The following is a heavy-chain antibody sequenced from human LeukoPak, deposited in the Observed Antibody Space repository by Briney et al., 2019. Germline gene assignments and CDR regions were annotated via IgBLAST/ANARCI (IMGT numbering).Heavy chain of an antibody. Sequence: SQTLSLTCTVSGGSISSGDYYWSWIRQPPGKGLEWIGEINHSGSTNYNPSLKSRVTISVDTSKNQFSLKLSSVTAADTAVYYCARGLNIVVVPAAIGHWFDPWGQGTLVTVSS. J-gene: IGHJ5*02. D-gene: IGHD2-2*01. CDR1: GGSISSGDYY. V-gene: IGHV4-30-4*01. CDR2: INHSGST. CDR3: ARGLNIVVVPAAIGHWFDP.